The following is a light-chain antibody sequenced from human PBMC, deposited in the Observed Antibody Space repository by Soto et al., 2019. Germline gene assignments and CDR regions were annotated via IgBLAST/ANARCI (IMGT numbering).Light chain of an antibody. Sequence: QSVLTQPPSVSGAPGQRVTISCTGSRSNIGATYGVHWYQQLPGTAPKLLIYGNTNRPSGVPDRFSGSKSGTSSSLAITGLQAEDEPDYYCQSYDSSLSGPVFGGGTKLTVL. CDR3: QSYDSSLSGPV. CDR2: GNT. J-gene: IGLJ2*01. V-gene: IGLV1-40*01. CDR1: RSNIGATYG.